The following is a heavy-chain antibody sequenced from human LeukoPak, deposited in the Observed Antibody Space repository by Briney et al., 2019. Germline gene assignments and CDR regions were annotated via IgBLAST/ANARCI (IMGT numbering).Heavy chain of an antibody. D-gene: IGHD3-10*02. J-gene: IGHJ6*04. CDR3: AELGITMIGGV. V-gene: IGHV3-30*02. CDR1: GFTFSSYA. CDR2: IKYDGGNT. Sequence: GGSLRLSCAASGFTFSSYAMHWVRQAPGKGLEWVTFIKYDGGNTDYADSVKGRFTISRDNAKNSLYLQMNSLRAEDTAVYYCAELGITMIGGVWGKGTTVTISS.